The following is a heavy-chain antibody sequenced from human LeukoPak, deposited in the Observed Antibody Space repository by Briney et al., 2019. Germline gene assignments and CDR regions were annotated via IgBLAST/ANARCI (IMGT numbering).Heavy chain of an antibody. CDR3: ARGLYSSTTYYFDY. V-gene: IGHV3-7*03. Sequence: GGSLRLSCAASGFTFSDYYMSWIRQAPGKGLEWVANIKKDGSEKYYVDSVKGRFTISRDNAKNSLYLQMNSLRAEDTAVYYCARGLYSSTTYYFDYWGQGTLVTVSS. CDR2: IKKDGSEK. J-gene: IGHJ4*02. D-gene: IGHD6-13*01. CDR1: GFTFSDYY.